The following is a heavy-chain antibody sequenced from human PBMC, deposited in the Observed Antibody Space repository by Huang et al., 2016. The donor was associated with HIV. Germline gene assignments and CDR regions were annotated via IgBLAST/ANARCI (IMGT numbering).Heavy chain of an antibody. CDR2: MIPISCPA. J-gene: IGHJ5*02. CDR1: GGAFSSYG. V-gene: IGHV1-69*13. D-gene: IGHD1-1*01. CDR3: AREGERWFDP. Sequence: QVQLVQSGAEVKKPGSSVKVSCKASGGAFSSYGISWVRQAPGQGLEWMGGMIPISCPANNAQNVQCRVTMTADESASVVYMSLSSLRSDDTAVYYCAREGERWFDPWGQGTLVSVSS.